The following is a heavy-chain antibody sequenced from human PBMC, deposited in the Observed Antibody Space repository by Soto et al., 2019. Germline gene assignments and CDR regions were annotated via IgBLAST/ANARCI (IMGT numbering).Heavy chain of an antibody. V-gene: IGHV4-34*03. Sequence: PSDTLSLTFHDYGRSFSAYYWSWIRQPPGKGLEWIGEINHIGSTNYNPSLKSRVTISVDTSKNQFSLKLSSVTAADTAVYYWAGGFGELLGYYYYGMDVWGQGT. D-gene: IGHD3-10*01. CDR2: INHIGST. J-gene: IGHJ6*02. CDR1: GRSFSAYY. CDR3: AGGFGELLGYYYYGMDV.